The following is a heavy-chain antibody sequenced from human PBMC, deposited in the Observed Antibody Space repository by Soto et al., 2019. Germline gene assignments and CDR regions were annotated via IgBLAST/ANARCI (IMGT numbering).Heavy chain of an antibody. D-gene: IGHD6-13*01. CDR2: FDPEDGET. Sequence: ASVKVSCKVSGYTLTELSMHWVRQAPGKGLEWMGGFDPEDGETIYAQKFQGRVTMTEDTSTDTAYMELSSLRSEDTAVYYCANTVYCRCWYRTYFYYYWAQGTPVTVSS. CDR3: ANTVYCRCWYRTYFYYY. J-gene: IGHJ4*02. V-gene: IGHV1-24*01. CDR1: GYTLTELS.